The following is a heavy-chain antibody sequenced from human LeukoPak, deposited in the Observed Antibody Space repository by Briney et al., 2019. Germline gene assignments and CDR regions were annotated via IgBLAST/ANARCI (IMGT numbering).Heavy chain of an antibody. V-gene: IGHV3-30*18. Sequence: GGSLRLSCAASGFTFSSYGMHWVRQAPGKGLXXXXXISYDGSNKYYADSVKGRFTISRDNSKNTLYLQMNSLRAEDTAVYYCAKDQDIVATIPLGYWGQGTLVTVSS. CDR1: GFTFSSYG. CDR3: AKDQDIVATIPLGY. CDR2: ISYDGSNK. J-gene: IGHJ4*02. D-gene: IGHD5-12*01.